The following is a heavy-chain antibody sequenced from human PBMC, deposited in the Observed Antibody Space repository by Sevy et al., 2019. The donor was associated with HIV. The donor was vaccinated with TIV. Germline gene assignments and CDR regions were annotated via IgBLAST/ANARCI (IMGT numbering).Heavy chain of an antibody. D-gene: IGHD3-22*01. CDR1: GFTFSSYA. V-gene: IGHV3-30-3*01. CDR2: ISYDGSNK. J-gene: IGHJ4*02. CDR3: ARGRGPLYYDSSGSLAYYFDY. Sequence: GGSLRLSCAASGFTFSSYAMHWVRQAPGKGLEWGAVISYDGSNKYYADSVKGRFTISRDNSKNTLYLQMNSLRAEDTAVYYCARGRGPLYYDSSGSLAYYFDYWGQGTLVTVSS.